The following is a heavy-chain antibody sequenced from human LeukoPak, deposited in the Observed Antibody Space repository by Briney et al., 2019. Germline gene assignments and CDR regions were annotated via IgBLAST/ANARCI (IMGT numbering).Heavy chain of an antibody. CDR3: ARDRAANQDWVEFDP. D-gene: IGHD3/OR15-3a*01. CDR1: GFTFSHYA. J-gene: IGHJ5*02. V-gene: IGHV3-23*01. Sequence: PGGSLRLSCAASGFTFSHYAMSWVRQAPGKGLEWDGLIRDSGEAFYADFARGRFAISRDESENTLYLQMNSLRVEDTAVYFCARDRAANQDWVEFDPWGQGTPVIVSS. CDR2: IRDSGEA.